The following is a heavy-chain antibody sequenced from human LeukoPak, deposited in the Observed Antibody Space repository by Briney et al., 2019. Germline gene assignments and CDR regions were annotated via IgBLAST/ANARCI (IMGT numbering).Heavy chain of an antibody. CDR1: GGSINSYF. V-gene: IGHV4-4*07. D-gene: IGHD3-10*02. Sequence: SETLSLTCTVSGGSINSYFWSWVRQPAGKGLEWIGRIYTSGSTNYNPSLESRVTMSLDTSKNRFSLNLSSVTAVDTAVYYCARVGMFRGPFDYWGQGTLVTVSS. CDR2: IYTSGST. J-gene: IGHJ4*02. CDR3: ARVGMFRGPFDY.